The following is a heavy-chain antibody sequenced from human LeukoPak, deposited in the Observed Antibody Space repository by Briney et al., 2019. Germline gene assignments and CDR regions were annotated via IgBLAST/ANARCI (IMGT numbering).Heavy chain of an antibody. CDR3: ARQLRVPGITMVRGVPHYYYGMDV. CDR2: IYYSGST. J-gene: IGHJ6*02. Sequence: SETLSLTCTVSGGSISSYYWSWIRQPPGKGLEWIGYIYYSGSTNYNPSLKSRVTISVDTSKNQFSLKLSSVTAADTAVYYCARQLRVPGITMVRGVPHYYYGMDVWGQGTTVTVSS. D-gene: IGHD3-10*01. V-gene: IGHV4-59*08. CDR1: GGSISSYY.